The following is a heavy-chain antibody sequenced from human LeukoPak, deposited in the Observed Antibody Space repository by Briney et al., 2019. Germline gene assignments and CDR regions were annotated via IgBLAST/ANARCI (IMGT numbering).Heavy chain of an antibody. CDR3: AKGHYTDV. Sequence: GGSLRLSCAASGFTFSCYGMHWVRQAPGKGLEWVAVISYDGSNKYYVDSVKGRFTISRDNSKNTLYLQMNSLRAEDTAVYYCAKGHYTDVWGKGTTVTVSS. V-gene: IGHV3-30*18. CDR2: ISYDGSNK. CDR1: GFTFSCYG. J-gene: IGHJ6*03.